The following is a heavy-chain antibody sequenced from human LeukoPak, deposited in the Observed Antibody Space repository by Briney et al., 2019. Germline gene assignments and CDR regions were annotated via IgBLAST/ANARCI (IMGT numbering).Heavy chain of an antibody. CDR2: IRYDESNE. CDR1: GLTFSSNG. CDR3: AISRGRWEILDY. D-gene: IGHD3-10*01. V-gene: IGHV3-30*02. Sequence: GGSLRLSCAASGLTFSSNGMHWVRQAPGKGLDWVAFIRYDESNEYYADSVKGRFTISRDISKNTVYLQMNSLIAEGTAVYYCAISRGRWEILDYWGQGTLVTVSS. J-gene: IGHJ4*02.